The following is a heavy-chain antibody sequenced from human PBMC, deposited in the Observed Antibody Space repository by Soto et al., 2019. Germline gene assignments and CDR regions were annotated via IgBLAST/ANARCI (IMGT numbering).Heavy chain of an antibody. J-gene: IGHJ6*02. D-gene: IGHD3-3*01. CDR1: GDTFSSYA. V-gene: IGHV1-69*13. Sequence: SVKVSCNASGDTFSSYALSLVRQAPGQGLEWMGGIIPIFGTANYAQKFQGRVTITADESTSTAYMELSSLRSEDTAVYYCARESNYDFWSGPTKEYGMDVWGQGT. CDR3: ARESNYDFWSGPTKEYGMDV. CDR2: IIPIFGTA.